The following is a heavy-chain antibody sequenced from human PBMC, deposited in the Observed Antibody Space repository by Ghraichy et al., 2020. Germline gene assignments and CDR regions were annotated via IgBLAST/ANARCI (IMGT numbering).Heavy chain of an antibody. Sequence: SQTLSLTCTVSGGSISSSSYYWGWIRQPPGKGLEWIGSIYYVGSTYYNPPLKNRVTISVDTSKNQFSLRLSSVTAADTAVYYCARLGADIVVGPAAYGDSFMDVWGKGTTVTGSS. J-gene: IGHJ6*04. CDR2: IYYVGST. CDR1: GGSISSSSYY. CDR3: ARLGADIVVGPAAYGDSFMDV. D-gene: IGHD2-2*01. V-gene: IGHV4-39*01.